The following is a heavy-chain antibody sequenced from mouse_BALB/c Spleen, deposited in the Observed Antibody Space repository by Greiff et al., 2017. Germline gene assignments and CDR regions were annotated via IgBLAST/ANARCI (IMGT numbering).Heavy chain of an antibody. D-gene: IGHD1-1*01. CDR2: ISSGGSYT. J-gene: IGHJ3*01. CDR3: ARQEGGSSPFAY. CDR1: GFTFSSYA. Sequence: VQGVESGGGLVKPGGSLKLSCAASGFTFSSYAMSWVRQTPEKRLEWVATISSGGSYTYYPDSVKGRFTISRDNAKNTLYLQMSSLRSEDTAMYYCARQEGGSSPFAYWGQGTLVTVSA. V-gene: IGHV5-9-3*01.